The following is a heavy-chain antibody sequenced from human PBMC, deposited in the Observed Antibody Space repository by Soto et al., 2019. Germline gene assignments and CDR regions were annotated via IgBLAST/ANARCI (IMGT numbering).Heavy chain of an antibody. J-gene: IGHJ6*02. CDR1: GFTFRTYT. CDR3: ARDRGYDAHDYYYNAMDV. D-gene: IGHD2-15*01. Sequence: GGSLRLSCISSGFTFRTYTMNWVRRAPGKGLEWVSGIRGFSPYTFYAESVKGRSTISRDNAKNSLYLQMNSLRAEDTAVYYCARDRGYDAHDYYYNAMDVWGQGTTVTVSS. CDR2: IRGFSPYT. V-gene: IGHV3-21*01.